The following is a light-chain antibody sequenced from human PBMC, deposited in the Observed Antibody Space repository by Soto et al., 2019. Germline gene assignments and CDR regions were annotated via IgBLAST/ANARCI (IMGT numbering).Light chain of an antibody. CDR3: SSSTSSSTLVV. Sequence: QSALTQPASVSGSPGQSITISCTGTSSDVGDYNYVSWYQQDPGKAPKLMIYDVSNRPSGVSNRFSGSKSGNTASLTISGLQAEDEADYYCSSSTSSSTLVVFGGGTKLTVL. CDR1: SSDVGDYNY. CDR2: DVS. J-gene: IGLJ2*01. V-gene: IGLV2-14*01.